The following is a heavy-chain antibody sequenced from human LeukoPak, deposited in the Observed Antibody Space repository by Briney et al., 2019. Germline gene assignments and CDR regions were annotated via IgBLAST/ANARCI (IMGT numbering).Heavy chain of an antibody. D-gene: IGHD6-6*01. Sequence: PSETLSLTCTVSGGSISTYYWNWIRQPPGKGLEWIGYTYHSGSTNYNPSLQSRVTISVDTSKNQFSLNLSSVTAADTAVYYCARGGAARLHFQNWGQGTLVTVSS. V-gene: IGHV4-59*01. J-gene: IGHJ1*01. CDR2: TYHSGST. CDR1: GGSISTYY. CDR3: ARGGAARLHFQN.